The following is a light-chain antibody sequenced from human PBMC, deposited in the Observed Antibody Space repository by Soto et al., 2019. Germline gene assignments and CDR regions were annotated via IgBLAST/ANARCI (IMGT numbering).Light chain of an antibody. CDR1: QSITTY. CDR3: PQSYIILSP. CDR2: EAS. Sequence: DVHITQWPWSASATVGDRVTIICRASQSITTYLNWYQQKLGKAPKLLIYEASSSHSGVPSRFSGSGYGTDFTLTIISLQHEDFATYYSPQSYIILSPFAQGTKVDIK. J-gene: IGKJ1*01. V-gene: IGKV1-39*01.